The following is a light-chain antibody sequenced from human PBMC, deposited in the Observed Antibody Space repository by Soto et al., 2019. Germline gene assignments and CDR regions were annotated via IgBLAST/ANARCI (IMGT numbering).Light chain of an antibody. CDR2: EGS. V-gene: IGLV2-23*01. CDR3: CSCAGSSTFVV. CDR1: SSDVGSYNL. Sequence: QSALTQPASVSGSPGQSITISCTGTSSDVGSYNLVSWYQQHPGKAPKLMIYEGSKRPSGVPNRFSGSKSGNTASLTVSGLQTEDEADYYCCSCAGSSTFVVFGGGTKLTVL. J-gene: IGLJ2*01.